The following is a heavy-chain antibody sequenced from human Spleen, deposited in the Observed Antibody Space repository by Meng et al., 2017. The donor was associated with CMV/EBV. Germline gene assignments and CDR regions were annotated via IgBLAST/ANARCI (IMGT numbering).Heavy chain of an antibody. V-gene: IGHV1-18*01. J-gene: IGHJ4*02. Sequence: QIQLVQSGPELRRPGASVKVSCKASGYKFDIYAITWVRQAPGQGLEWVGWVSGENGETNYGQKFQDRVTVTADTLTKTAYMEMRSLRSDDSAMYYCARDHDYIDYFDYWGQGALVTVSS. CDR1: GYKFDIYA. CDR3: ARDHDYIDYFDY. D-gene: IGHD4-11*01. CDR2: VSGENGET.